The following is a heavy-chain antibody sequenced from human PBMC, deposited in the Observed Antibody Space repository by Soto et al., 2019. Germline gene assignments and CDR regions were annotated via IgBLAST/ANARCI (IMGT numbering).Heavy chain of an antibody. V-gene: IGHV4-31*03. CDR1: GVSISSGGYY. J-gene: IGHJ4*01. CDR2: IYYIGRT. D-gene: IGHD2-15*01. CDR3: ASVIGGDY. Sequence: TLSLTCTVSGVSISSGGYYWSWIRQHPGKGLEWIGNIYYIGRTYYNPSLKSRVILAVDTSKNHFSLTLRSVTAADSAMYYCASVIGGDY.